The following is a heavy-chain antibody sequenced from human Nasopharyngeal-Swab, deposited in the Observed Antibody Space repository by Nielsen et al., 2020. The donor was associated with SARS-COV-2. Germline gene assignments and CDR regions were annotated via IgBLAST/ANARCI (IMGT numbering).Heavy chain of an antibody. D-gene: IGHD3-22*01. V-gene: IGHV3-21*01. Sequence: ETLSLTCAASGFTFSSYSMNWVRQAPGKGLEWVSSISSSSSYIYYADSVKGRFTISRDNAKNSLYLQMNSLRAEDTAVYYCARDKDYYDSSGCYKKAYYYGMDVWGQGTTVTVSS. CDR3: ARDKDYYDSSGCYKKAYYYGMDV. CDR1: GFTFSSYS. J-gene: IGHJ6*02. CDR2: ISSSSSYI.